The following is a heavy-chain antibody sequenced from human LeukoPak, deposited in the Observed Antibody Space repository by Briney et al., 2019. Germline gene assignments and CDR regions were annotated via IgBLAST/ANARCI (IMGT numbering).Heavy chain of an antibody. CDR3: ARKGFVESTGWRGAFDV. V-gene: IGHV4-34*01. Sequence: SETLSLTCDVYRGSFSGYFWSWIRQTPGKGLEWLGEMNDSGSTNYNPSLKSRVTFSVAVSKNQYSLRLTSVTAADTAVYYCARKGFVESTGWRGAFDVWGQGTMVTVSS. D-gene: IGHD2-8*02. CDR1: RGSFSGYF. CDR2: MNDSGST. J-gene: IGHJ3*01.